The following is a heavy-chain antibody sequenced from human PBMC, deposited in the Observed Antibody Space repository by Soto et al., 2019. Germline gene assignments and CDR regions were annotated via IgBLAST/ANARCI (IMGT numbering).Heavy chain of an antibody. CDR3: AHCAGRYGSRYFHV. V-gene: IGHV2-5*01. D-gene: IGHD1-26*01. Sequence: SGPPTGNPARTLTLTCTFSGFSFTTAGVAVGWIRQTPGGALEWLTLIYYNDDRRFSPSLKTRLTITGDTSKNQVVLSLTNVDPGDTVTYFFAHCAGRYGSRYFHVSDQGIQVT. CDR2: IYYNDDR. CDR1: GFSFTTAGVA. J-gene: IGHJ1*01.